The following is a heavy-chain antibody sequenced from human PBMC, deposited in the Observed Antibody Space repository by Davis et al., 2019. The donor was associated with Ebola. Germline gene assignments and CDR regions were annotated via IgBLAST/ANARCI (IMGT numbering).Heavy chain of an antibody. V-gene: IGHV5-51*01. CDR2: IYPDDSDT. Sequence: GESLKISCKGSGYMFANYWIGWVRQMPGKGLEWMGFIYPDDSDTRYRPSFQGHVTMSVDKSISTAYLEWSSLRASDTAIYYCASRGYSYGMDVWGQGTTVTVSS. CDR1: GYMFANYW. J-gene: IGHJ6*02. CDR3: ASRGYSYGMDV. D-gene: IGHD5-12*01.